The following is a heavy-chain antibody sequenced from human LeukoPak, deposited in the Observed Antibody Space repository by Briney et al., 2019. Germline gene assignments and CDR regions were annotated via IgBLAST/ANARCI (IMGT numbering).Heavy chain of an antibody. CDR2: IYTSGST. V-gene: IGHV4-4*07. J-gene: IGHJ6*02. Sequence: SETLSLTCTVSGGSISSYYWSWIRQPAGKGLEWIGRIYTSGSTNYNPSLKSRVTMSVDTSKNQFSLKLSSVTAADTAVYYCARDRAQWLEPYYYYYGMVVWGQGTTVTVSS. CDR1: GGSISSYY. CDR3: ARDRAQWLEPYYYYYGMVV. D-gene: IGHD6-19*01.